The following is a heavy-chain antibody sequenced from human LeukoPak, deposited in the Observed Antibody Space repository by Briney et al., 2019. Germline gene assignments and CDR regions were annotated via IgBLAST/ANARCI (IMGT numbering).Heavy chain of an antibody. D-gene: IGHD3-22*01. J-gene: IGHJ4*02. Sequence: SCKASGDTFSSYAISWVRQAPGKGLEWVSAISGSGGNTYYADSVKGRFTISRDNSKNTLYLQMNSLRAEDTAVYYCARKTDSGGQGDYWGPGTLVTVSS. CDR3: ARKTDSGGQGDY. V-gene: IGHV3-23*01. CDR1: GDTFSSYA. CDR2: ISGSGGNT.